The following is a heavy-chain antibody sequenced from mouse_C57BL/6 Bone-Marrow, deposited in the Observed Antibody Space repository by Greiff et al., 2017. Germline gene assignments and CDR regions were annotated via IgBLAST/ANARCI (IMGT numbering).Heavy chain of an antibody. CDR3: ARGLYSNYDLAMDY. D-gene: IGHD2-5*01. J-gene: IGHJ4*01. CDR1: GYTFTSYW. Sequence: VQLQQPGAELVRPGSSVKLSCKASGYTFTSYWMDWVKQRPGQGLEWIGNIYPSDSETHYNQKFKDKATLTVDKSSSTAYMQLSSLTSEDSAVDYCARGLYSNYDLAMDYWGQGTSVTVSS. V-gene: IGHV1-61*01. CDR2: IYPSDSET.